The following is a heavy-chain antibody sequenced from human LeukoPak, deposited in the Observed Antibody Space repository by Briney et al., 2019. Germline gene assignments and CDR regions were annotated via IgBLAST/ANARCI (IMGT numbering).Heavy chain of an antibody. CDR2: IIPILGIA. J-gene: IGHJ5*02. Sequence: KISCKGSGYSFTTYWIGWVRQAPGQGLEWMGRIIPILGIANYAQKFQGRVTITADKSTSTAYMELSSLRSEDTAVYYCARVVVVPAENWFDPWGQGTLVTVSS. D-gene: IGHD2-2*01. CDR1: GYSFTTYW. V-gene: IGHV1-69*04. CDR3: ARVVVVPAENWFDP.